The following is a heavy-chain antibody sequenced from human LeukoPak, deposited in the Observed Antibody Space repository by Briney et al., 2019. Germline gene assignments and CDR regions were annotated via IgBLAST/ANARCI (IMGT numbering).Heavy chain of an antibody. V-gene: IGHV1-2*02. CDR3: ARDRQLVAEFDY. CDR1: GYAFTGYY. CDR2: INPNSGGT. J-gene: IGHJ4*02. Sequence: ASVKVSCKASGYAFTGYYMHWVRQAPGQGLEWMGWINPNSGGTNYAQKFQGRVTMTRDTSISTAYMELSRLRSDDTAVYYCARDRQLVAEFDYWGQGTLVTVSS. D-gene: IGHD6-6*01.